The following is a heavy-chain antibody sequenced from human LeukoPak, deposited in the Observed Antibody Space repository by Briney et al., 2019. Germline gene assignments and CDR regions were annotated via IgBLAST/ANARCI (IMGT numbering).Heavy chain of an antibody. D-gene: IGHD2-15*01. CDR3: AKDLADIVVVVAAPAWYFDL. CDR2: ISYDGSNK. CDR1: GFTFSSYG. V-gene: IGHV3-30*18. Sequence: PGGSLRLSSAASGFTFSSYGMHWVRQAPGKGLEWVAVISYDGSNKYYADSVKGRFTISRDNSKNTLYLQMNSLRAEDTAVYYCAKDLADIVVVVAAPAWYFDLWGRGTLVTVSS. J-gene: IGHJ2*01.